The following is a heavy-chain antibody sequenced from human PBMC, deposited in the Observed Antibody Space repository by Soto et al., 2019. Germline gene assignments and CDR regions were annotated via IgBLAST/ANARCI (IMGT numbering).Heavy chain of an antibody. Sequence: GASVKVSCKASGYTFTSYAMHWVRQAPGQRLEWLGWINAGSGYTAYSEKIQARITLTRDTSATTAYMELNSLRAEDTALYYCARDVDADFRTDFDYWGRGTLVTVSS. CDR2: INAGSGYT. D-gene: IGHD4-17*01. CDR1: GYTFTSYA. CDR3: ARDVDADFRTDFDY. J-gene: IGHJ4*02. V-gene: IGHV1-3*01.